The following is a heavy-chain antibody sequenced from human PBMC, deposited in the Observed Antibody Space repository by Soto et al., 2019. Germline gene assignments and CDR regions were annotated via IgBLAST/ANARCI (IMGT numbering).Heavy chain of an antibody. CDR1: GYTFTSSG. J-gene: IGHJ3*01. CDR3: ARAFFYQGSDSRGYSFDAFDF. D-gene: IGHD3-22*01. Sequence: QVQLVQSGAEVKKPGASVKVSCKASGYTFTSSGMSWVRQAPGQGLEWMGWISAHTGSSEYAQRFQGRVTMTPDRSTSTAYMELRSLRSDDTAVDYCARAFFYQGSDSRGYSFDAFDFCGPGTLVTVSS. CDR2: ISAHTGSS. V-gene: IGHV1-18*01.